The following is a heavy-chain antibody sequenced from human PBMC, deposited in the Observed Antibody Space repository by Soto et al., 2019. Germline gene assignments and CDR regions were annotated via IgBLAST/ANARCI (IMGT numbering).Heavy chain of an antibody. D-gene: IGHD3-3*01. J-gene: IGHJ4*02. CDR2: IIPILGIA. V-gene: IGHV1-69*02. CDR3: ATHYDFWSGYQD. CDR1: GGTFSSYT. Sequence: QVQLVQSGAEVKKPGSSVKVSCKASGGTFSSYTISWVRQAPGQGLEWMGRIIPILGIANYAQKIQGRVTITADKPTSTANVELSSLRSEDTAVYYCATHYDFWSGYQDWGQGNLVTVSS.